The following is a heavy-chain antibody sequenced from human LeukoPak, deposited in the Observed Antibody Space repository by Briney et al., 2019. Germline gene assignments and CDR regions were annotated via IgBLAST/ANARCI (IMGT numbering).Heavy chain of an antibody. D-gene: IGHD3-3*01. V-gene: IGHV1-18*01. CDR2: ISAYNGNT. CDR1: GYTFTSYG. J-gene: IGHJ4*02. CDR3: ARGGTNTIFGVVPEDY. Sequence: ASVKVSCKASGYTFTSYGISWVRQAPGQGLEWMGWISAYNGNTNYAQKLQGRVTMTTDTSTSTAYMELRSLRSDDTAVYYCARGGTNTIFGVVPEDYWGQGTLVTVSS.